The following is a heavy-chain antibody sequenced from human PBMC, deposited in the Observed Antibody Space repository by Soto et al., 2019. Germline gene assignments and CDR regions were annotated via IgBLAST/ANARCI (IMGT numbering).Heavy chain of an antibody. Sequence: GGSLRLSCAASGFTFSNYAMTWVRQAPGKGLEWVSGLNGSGGSTSSADSVKGRFTISRDNSKNTLYLQMNSLRAEDTAVYYCAKALGRDGYKNLDYWGQGTLVTVSS. CDR2: LNGSGGST. V-gene: IGHV3-23*01. CDR3: AKALGRDGYKNLDY. J-gene: IGHJ4*02. D-gene: IGHD5-12*01. CDR1: GFTFSNYA.